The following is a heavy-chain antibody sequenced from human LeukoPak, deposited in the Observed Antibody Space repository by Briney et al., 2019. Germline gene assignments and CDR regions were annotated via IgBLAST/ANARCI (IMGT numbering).Heavy chain of an antibody. V-gene: IGHV3-74*01. Sequence: PGVSLRLSCEASEFTFRNYWMHWVRQAPGKGLVWVSRIDNDGSDTIYADSVKGRFTISRDNAKNTVYLQMNSLRAEDTAIYYCARGGYSHGFDIWGQGAMVTDSA. D-gene: IGHD2-15*01. CDR2: IDNDGSDT. J-gene: IGHJ3*02. CDR3: ARGGYSHGFDI. CDR1: EFTFRNYW.